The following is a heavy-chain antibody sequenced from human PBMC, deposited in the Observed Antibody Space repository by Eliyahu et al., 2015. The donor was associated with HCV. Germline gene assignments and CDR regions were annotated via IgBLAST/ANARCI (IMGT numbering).Heavy chain of an antibody. CDR1: GGSIXSSNW. D-gene: IGHD4-17*01. Sequence: QVQLQESGPGLVKPSGTLSLTCAVSGGSIXSSNWWSWVRQPPGKGLEWIGGIYHSGSTNYNPSLKSRVTISVDKSKNQFSLKLSSVTAADTAVYYCARDLQGEIGDYGDFGWGQGTLVTVSS. J-gene: IGHJ4*02. CDR2: IYHSGST. CDR3: ARDLQGEIGDYGDFG. V-gene: IGHV4-4*02.